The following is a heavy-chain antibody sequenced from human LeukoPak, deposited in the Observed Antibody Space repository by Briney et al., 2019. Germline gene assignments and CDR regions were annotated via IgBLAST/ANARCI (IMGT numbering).Heavy chain of an antibody. CDR2: IYYSGST. Sequence: PSETLSLTCTVSGGSISSGGYYWSWIRQHPGKGLEWIGYIYYSGSTYYNPSLKSRVIISVDTSKNQFSLKLSSVTAADTAVYYCARDRADYGDSYYFDYWGQGTLVTVSS. D-gene: IGHD4-17*01. CDR3: ARDRADYGDSYYFDY. CDR1: GGSISSGGYY. V-gene: IGHV4-31*03. J-gene: IGHJ4*02.